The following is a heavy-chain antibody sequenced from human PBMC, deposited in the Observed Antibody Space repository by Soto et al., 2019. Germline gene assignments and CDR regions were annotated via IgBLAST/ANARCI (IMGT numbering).Heavy chain of an antibody. CDR2: LYYSGST. D-gene: IGHD4-4*01. CDR3: ARGTDYTQIASYHYGLDV. Sequence: ETLSLSSTVSGGSVTSYYWGWIRQPPGKGMEWIGYLYYSGSTSDNPSLKSRVTMSVDMFKNQFSLTLTSVTAADTAVYYCARGTDYTQIASYHYGLDVWGQGTTVTV. CDR1: GGSVTSYY. V-gene: IGHV4-59*02. J-gene: IGHJ6*02.